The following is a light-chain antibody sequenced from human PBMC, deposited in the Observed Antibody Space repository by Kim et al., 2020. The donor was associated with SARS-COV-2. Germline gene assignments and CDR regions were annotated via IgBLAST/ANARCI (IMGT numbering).Light chain of an antibody. CDR2: EVT. CDR1: NSDVGGYNF. Sequence: QSALTQPPSASGSLGQSVTISCTGTNSDVGGYNFVSWYQEYPGKAPKLIIYEVTKRPSGVPGRFSGSKSGNTASLTVSGLQAEDEADYYCSSYTSTNSLLFGGGTQLTVL. CDR3: SSYTSTNSLL. V-gene: IGLV2-8*01. J-gene: IGLJ2*01.